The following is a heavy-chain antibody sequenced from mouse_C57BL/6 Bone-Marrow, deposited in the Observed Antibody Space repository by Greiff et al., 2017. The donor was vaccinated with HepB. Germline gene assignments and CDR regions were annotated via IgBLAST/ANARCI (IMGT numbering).Heavy chain of an antibody. Sequence: EVQVVESGGGLVKPGGSLKLSCAASGFTFSSYAMSWVRQTPEKRLEWVATISDGGSYTYYPDNVKGRFTISRDNAKNNLYLQMSHLKSEDTAMYYCARGIYYDYDEYYFDYWGQGTTLTVSS. J-gene: IGHJ2*01. D-gene: IGHD2-4*01. CDR1: GFTFSSYA. CDR2: ISDGGSYT. V-gene: IGHV5-4*01. CDR3: ARGIYYDYDEYYFDY.